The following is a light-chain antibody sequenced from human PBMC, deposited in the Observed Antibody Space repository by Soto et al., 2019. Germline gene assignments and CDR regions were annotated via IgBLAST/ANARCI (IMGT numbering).Light chain of an antibody. CDR2: ANS. CDR1: TSNIGAVYD. CDR3: QSYDTSLSGSYV. V-gene: IGLV1-40*01. Sequence: QSVLTQPPSVSGSPGQSVIFSCTGITSNIGAVYDVHWYQQLPGTSPKLLIFANSNRPSGVPDRFSASRSGSSASLTITGLQAEDEADYYCQSYDTSLSGSYVFGSGTKVTVL. J-gene: IGLJ1*01.